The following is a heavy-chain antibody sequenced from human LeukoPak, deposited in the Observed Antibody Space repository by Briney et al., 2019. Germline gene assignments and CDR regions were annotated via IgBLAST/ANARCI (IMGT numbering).Heavy chain of an antibody. J-gene: IGHJ4*02. Sequence: GASVKVSCKASGGTFSSYAISWVRQAPGQGLEWMGRIIPILGIANYAQKFQGRVTITADKSTSTAYMELSSLRSEDTAVYYCARISPPVAGSEYYFDYWGQGTLVTVSS. CDR2: IIPILGIA. CDR1: GGTFSSYA. V-gene: IGHV1-69*04. D-gene: IGHD6-19*01. CDR3: ARISPPVAGSEYYFDY.